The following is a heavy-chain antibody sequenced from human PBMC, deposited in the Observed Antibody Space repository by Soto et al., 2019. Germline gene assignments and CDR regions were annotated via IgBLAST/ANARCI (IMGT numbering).Heavy chain of an antibody. CDR2: IYYSGST. Sequence: SETLSLTCTVSGGSISSSSYYWGWIRQPPGKGLEWIGSIYYSGSTYYNPSLKSRVTISVDTSKNQFSLKLSSVTAADTAVYYCARNLLYGVFDYWGQGTLVTVSS. D-gene: IGHD4-17*01. CDR3: ARNLLYGVFDY. CDR1: GGSISSSSYY. V-gene: IGHV4-39*01. J-gene: IGHJ4*02.